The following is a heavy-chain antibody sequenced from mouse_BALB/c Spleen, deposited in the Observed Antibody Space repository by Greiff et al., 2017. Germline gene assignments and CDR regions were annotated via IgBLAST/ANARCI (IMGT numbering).Heavy chain of an antibody. CDR2: IWAGGST. CDR1: GFSLTSYG. Sequence: VMLVESGPGLVAPSQSLSITCTVSGFSLTSYGVHWVRQPPGKGLEWLGVIWAGGSTNYNSAPMSRLSISKDNSKSQVFLKMNSLQTDDTAMYYCARDRGYYLFAYWGQGTLVTVSA. CDR3: ARDRGYYLFAY. J-gene: IGHJ3*01. D-gene: IGHD2-3*01. V-gene: IGHV2-9*02.